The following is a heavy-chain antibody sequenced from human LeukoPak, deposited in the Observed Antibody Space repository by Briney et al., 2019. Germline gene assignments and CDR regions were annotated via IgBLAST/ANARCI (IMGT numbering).Heavy chain of an antibody. D-gene: IGHD5-18*01. V-gene: IGHV1-46*01. CDR1: GYTFTSYG. CDR2: INPSGGST. Sequence: ASVKVSCKASGYTFTSYGISWVRQAPGQGLEWMGIINPSGGSTSYAQKFQGRVTMTRDTSTSTVYMELSSLRSEDTAVYYCARGADTAPPDYWGQGTLVTVSS. J-gene: IGHJ4*02. CDR3: ARGADTAPPDY.